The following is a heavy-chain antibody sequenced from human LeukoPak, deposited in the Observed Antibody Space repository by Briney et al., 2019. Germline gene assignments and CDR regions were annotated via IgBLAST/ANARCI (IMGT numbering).Heavy chain of an antibody. CDR2: INPSGGFT. Sequence: KVSCKASGYTFTSYGISWVRQAPGQGLEWMGIINPSGGFTSYAQKLQGRVTVTRDMSTSTAYMELSSLRSEDTAVYYCARVPSDYYDSSGYYLGRWFDPWGQGTLVTVSS. CDR1: GYTFTSYG. D-gene: IGHD3-22*01. V-gene: IGHV1-46*01. CDR3: ARVPSDYYDSSGYYLGRWFDP. J-gene: IGHJ5*02.